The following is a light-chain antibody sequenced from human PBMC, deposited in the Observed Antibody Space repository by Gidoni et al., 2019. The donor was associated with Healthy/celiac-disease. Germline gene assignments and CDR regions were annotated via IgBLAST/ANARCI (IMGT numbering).Light chain of an antibody. Sequence: DIVMTQSPLSLPVTPGEPASISCRSSQSRLHSNGYNYLDWYLQKPGQSPQLLIYWGSNRASGVPDRFSGSGSGTDFTLKISRVEAEDVGVYYCMQALQTPRTFGQGTKVEIK. CDR3: MQALQTPRT. J-gene: IGKJ1*01. CDR2: WGS. CDR1: QSRLHSNGYNY. V-gene: IGKV2-28*01.